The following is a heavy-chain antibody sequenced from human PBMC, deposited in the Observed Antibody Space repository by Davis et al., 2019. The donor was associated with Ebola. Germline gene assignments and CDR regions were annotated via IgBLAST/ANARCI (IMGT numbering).Heavy chain of an antibody. CDR3: ARVKWLEGDY. V-gene: IGHV1-8*02. CDR2: MNPNSGNT. D-gene: IGHD6-19*01. J-gene: IGHJ4*02. CDR1: GYTFTSYY. Sequence: ASVKVSCKASGYTFTSYYMHWVRQAPGQGLEWMGWMNPNSGNTGYAQKFQGRVTMTRNTSISTAYMELSSLRSEDTAVYYCARVKWLEGDYWGQGTLVTVSS.